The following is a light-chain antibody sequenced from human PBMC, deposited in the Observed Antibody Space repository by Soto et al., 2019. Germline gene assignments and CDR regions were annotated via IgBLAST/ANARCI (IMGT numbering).Light chain of an antibody. CDR3: QQYGSSGT. Sequence: EIVLTQSPGTLSLSPGERATLSCRASQTVLTNLAWYQQKPGQAPRLLIYAASATAPGVPGRFSGSGSGTDFTLTISRLEPEDFAVYYCQQYGSSGTFGQGTKVDIK. CDR1: QTVLTN. CDR2: AAS. V-gene: IGKV3-20*01. J-gene: IGKJ1*01.